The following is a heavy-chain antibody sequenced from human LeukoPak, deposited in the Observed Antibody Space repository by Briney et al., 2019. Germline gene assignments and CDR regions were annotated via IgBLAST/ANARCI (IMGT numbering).Heavy chain of an antibody. D-gene: IGHD6-13*01. CDR1: GFTFSSYS. J-gene: IGHJ3*02. Sequence: PGGSLRLSCAASGFTFSSYSMNWVRQAPGKGLEWISSISSSSSYIYYADSVKGRFTISRDNAKNSLYLQMNSLRAEDTAVYYCARVSSWNAFDIWGQGTMVTVSS. V-gene: IGHV3-21*04. CDR3: ARVSSWNAFDI. CDR2: ISSSSSYI.